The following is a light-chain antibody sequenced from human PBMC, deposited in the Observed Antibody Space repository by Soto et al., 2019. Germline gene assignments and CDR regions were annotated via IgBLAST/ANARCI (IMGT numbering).Light chain of an antibody. CDR3: QQYNTYSPVT. CDR1: QSINGW. CDR2: KAS. J-gene: IGKJ4*01. V-gene: IGKV1-5*03. Sequence: DIQMTQSPSTLSASVGDRVTITCRASQSINGWVAWSQQKPGKAPKLLINKASDLESGVPSRFSGSGSGTEFTLTISRLQPDDFATYYCQQYNTYSPVTFGGGTKVEVK.